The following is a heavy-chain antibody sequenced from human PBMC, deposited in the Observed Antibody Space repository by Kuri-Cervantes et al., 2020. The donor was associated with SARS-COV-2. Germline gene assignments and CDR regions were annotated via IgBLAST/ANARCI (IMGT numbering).Heavy chain of an antibody. CDR3: ARDLGVVVPAIDYGMDV. V-gene: IGHV3-30-3*01. Sequence: GGSLRLSCAASGFIFKNYAMHWVRQAPGKGLEWVAVISYDGSNKYYADSVKGRFTISRDNSKNTLYLQMNSLRAEDTAVYYCARDLGVVVPAIDYGMDVWGQGTTVTVSS. CDR1: GFIFKNYA. J-gene: IGHJ6*02. CDR2: ISYDGSNK. D-gene: IGHD2-2*01.